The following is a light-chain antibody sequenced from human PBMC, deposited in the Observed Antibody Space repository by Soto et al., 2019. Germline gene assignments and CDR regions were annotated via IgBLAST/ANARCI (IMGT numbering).Light chain of an antibody. J-gene: IGKJ2*01. CDR1: QSISSSA. Sequence: DIVLTQSPGTLSLSPGERVILSCRTSQSISSSALAWYQQKPGQAPSLLIYGSSRRATGIPDRFSGSGSGTDFTLTISSLEPEDFAVHFCQQYVTSPYTFGQGTKLEI. CDR2: GSS. V-gene: IGKV3-20*01. CDR3: QQYVTSPYT.